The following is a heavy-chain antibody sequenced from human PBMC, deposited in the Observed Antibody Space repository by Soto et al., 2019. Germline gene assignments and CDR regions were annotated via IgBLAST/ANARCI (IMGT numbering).Heavy chain of an antibody. CDR1: VFTFTIYA. V-gene: IGHV3-23*01. CDR3: ARNDFWTLYNTGLDS. D-gene: IGHD3-3*01. Sequence: PWGCLRLCCSASVFTFTIYAMSWVRQAPGNGLDLVSGISVSGGDTKSADSVKGRFTISIDNFKNMLYLQMNSLRAEDTAVYYCARNDFWTLYNTGLDSWGQGTLVTVSS. J-gene: IGHJ4*02. CDR2: ISVSGGDT.